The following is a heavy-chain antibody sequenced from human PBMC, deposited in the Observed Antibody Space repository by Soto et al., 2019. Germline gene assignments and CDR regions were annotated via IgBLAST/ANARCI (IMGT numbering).Heavy chain of an antibody. J-gene: IGHJ4*02. CDR1: GASVSISTYY. V-gene: IGHV4-39*01. D-gene: IGHD3-22*01. Sequence: QMQLQESGPGLMKPSETLSLSCTVSGASVSISTYYWGWIRQPPGKGLEWIGTVPYSGTTHYTPSIKSRVTISVDTSKNQFSLKLSSVTAADTAVYYCASQVKTFYYGSSGYYPDYWGQGALVTVSS. CDR3: ASQVKTFYYGSSGYYPDY. CDR2: VPYSGTT.